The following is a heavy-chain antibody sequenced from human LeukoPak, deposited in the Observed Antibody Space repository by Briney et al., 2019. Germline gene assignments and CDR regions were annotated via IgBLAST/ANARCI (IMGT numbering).Heavy chain of an antibody. CDR3: ARAPGAKGQLWFS. V-gene: IGHV4-38-2*02. CDR2: IYHSGST. D-gene: IGHD5-18*01. CDR1: GYSISSGYY. J-gene: IGHJ5*02. Sequence: SETLSLTCTVSGYSISSGYYWGWIRQPPGKELVWIGSIYHSGSTYYNPSLKSRVTISVDTSKNQFSLKLSSVTAADTAVYYCARAPGAKGQLWFSWGQGTLVTVSS.